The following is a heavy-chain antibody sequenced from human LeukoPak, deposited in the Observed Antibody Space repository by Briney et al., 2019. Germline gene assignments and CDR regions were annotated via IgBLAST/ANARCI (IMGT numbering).Heavy chain of an antibody. V-gene: IGHV3-23*01. J-gene: IGHJ4*02. CDR1: GFTFSSYA. D-gene: IGHD2/OR15-2a*01. Sequence: GGSLRLSCAASGFTFSSYAMNWVRQAPGKGLEWVSALSGRGDSTYYTDSVKGRFTIPRDNSKNTLYLQMNSLRAEDTAVYYCAKDRLLYPERHLSHFDYWGQGTLVTVSS. CDR2: LSGRGDST. CDR3: AKDRLLYPERHLSHFDY.